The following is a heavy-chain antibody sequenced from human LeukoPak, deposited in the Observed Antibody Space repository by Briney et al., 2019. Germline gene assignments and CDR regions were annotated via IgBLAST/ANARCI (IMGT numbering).Heavy chain of an antibody. CDR3: ARGRYSFGY. Sequence: PSETLSLTCAXXGXXXXXXXXXXXXXPXXXXLXWXXEIXXXXSTXYNPXLXSRVTISVDTSKNQFSLNLSSVXAADTAVYFCARGRYSFGYWGQGTLVTVSS. D-gene: IGHD5-18*01. V-gene: IGHV4-34*01. CDR2: IXXXXST. CDR1: GXXXXXXX. J-gene: IGHJ4*02.